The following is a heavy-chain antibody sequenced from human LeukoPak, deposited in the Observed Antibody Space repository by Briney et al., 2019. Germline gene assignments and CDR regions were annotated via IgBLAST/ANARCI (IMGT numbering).Heavy chain of an antibody. D-gene: IGHD5-12*01. J-gene: IGHJ4*02. V-gene: IGHV3-74*01. CDR1: GFTFSSYW. Sequence: SGGSLGLSCAASGFTFSSYWMHWVRQRPGKGLVWVSRITTDGSSTTYADSVKGRFTVSRDNAKNTLYLQMNSLRAEDTAVYYCATGYSGNGVGYWGQGTLVTVSS. CDR2: ITTDGSST. CDR3: ATGYSGNGVGY.